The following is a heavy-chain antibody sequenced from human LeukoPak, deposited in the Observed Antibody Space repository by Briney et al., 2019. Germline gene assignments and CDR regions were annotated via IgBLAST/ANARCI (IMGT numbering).Heavy chain of an antibody. V-gene: IGHV3-15*01. CDR2: IKSKRDGETT. Sequence: GGSLRLSCAGSGFNFQYAWMTWVRQAPGKGLEWVGRIKSKRDGETTDYAALVKSRFSISRDDSKNTVYLQMNSARTEDTAVYYCTSLVGSPTYWGQGTLVTVSS. CDR1: GFNFQYAW. D-gene: IGHD1-26*01. J-gene: IGHJ4*02. CDR3: TSLVGSPTY.